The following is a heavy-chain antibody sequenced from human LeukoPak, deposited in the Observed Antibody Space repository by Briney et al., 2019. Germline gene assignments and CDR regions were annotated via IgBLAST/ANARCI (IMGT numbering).Heavy chain of an antibody. CDR3: ASTFSYDSSGSRPFDP. CDR2: IIPILGIA. J-gene: IGHJ5*02. Sequence: ASVKVSCKASGGTFSSYTISWVRQAPGQGLEWMGRIIPILGIANYAQKFQGRVTITADKSTSTAYMELSSLRSEDTAVYYCASTFSYDSSGSRPFDPWGQGTLVTVPS. V-gene: IGHV1-69*02. CDR1: GGTFSSYT. D-gene: IGHD3-22*01.